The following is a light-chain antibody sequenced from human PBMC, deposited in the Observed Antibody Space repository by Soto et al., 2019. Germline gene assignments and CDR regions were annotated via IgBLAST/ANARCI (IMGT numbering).Light chain of an antibody. CDR2: SNN. Sequence: QSVLTQPPSASGTPGQRVTISCSGSSSNIGSYTVNWYQQLPGTAPTLLIYSNNQRPSGVPDRFSGSKSGTSVSLAIRGLQSEDEADYYCAEWDDSLNGLVFGGGTKLTVL. CDR3: AEWDDSLNGLV. J-gene: IGLJ2*01. CDR1: SSNIGSYT. V-gene: IGLV1-44*01.